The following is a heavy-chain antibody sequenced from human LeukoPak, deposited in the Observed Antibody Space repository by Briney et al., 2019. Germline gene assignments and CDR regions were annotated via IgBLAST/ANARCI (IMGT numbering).Heavy chain of an antibody. D-gene: IGHD6-13*01. CDR1: GGSISSYY. J-gene: IGHJ4*02. V-gene: IGHV4-59*01. CDR3: ARAPRTYSSSWYGRLSGLHFDY. CDR2: IYYSGST. Sequence: PSETLSLTCTVSGGSISSYYWSWIRQPPGKGLEWIGYIYYSGSTNYNPSLKSRVTISVDTSKNQFSLKLSSVTAADTAVYYCARAPRTYSSSWYGRLSGLHFDYWGQGTLVTASS.